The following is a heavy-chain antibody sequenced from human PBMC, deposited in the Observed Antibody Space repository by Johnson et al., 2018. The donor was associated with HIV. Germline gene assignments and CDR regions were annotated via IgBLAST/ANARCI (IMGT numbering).Heavy chain of an antibody. CDR3: VKEASRGTVTQAPDAFDI. CDR1: GFTFSSYA. D-gene: IGHD4-17*01. J-gene: IGHJ3*02. Sequence: QVQLVESGGGVVQPGRSLRLSCAASGFTFSSYAMHWVRQAPGKGLEWVAVISYDGSNKYYADSVKGRFTISRDNSKNMLYLQMNSLRVEDTAVYYCVKEASRGTVTQAPDAFDIWGQGTVVTVSS. CDR2: ISYDGSNK. V-gene: IGHV3-30*04.